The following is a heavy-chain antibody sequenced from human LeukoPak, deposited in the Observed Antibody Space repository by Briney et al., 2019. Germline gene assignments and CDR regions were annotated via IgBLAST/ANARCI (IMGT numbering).Heavy chain of an antibody. CDR1: GYSFTSYW. D-gene: IGHD3-22*01. CDR3: AGPYYYDSSSGGRY. V-gene: IGHV5-51*01. CDR2: IYPGDSDT. J-gene: IGHJ4*02. Sequence: GESRKISCKGSGYSFTSYWIGWVGQLPGKVLEWMGIIYPGDSDTRYSPSFQGQVTISADKSISTAYLQWSSLKGSNTAMYSFAGPYYYDSSSGGRYWGGRTLVTVSS.